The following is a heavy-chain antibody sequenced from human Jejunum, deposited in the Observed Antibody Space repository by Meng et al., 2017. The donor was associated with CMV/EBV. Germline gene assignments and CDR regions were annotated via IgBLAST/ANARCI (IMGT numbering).Heavy chain of an antibody. CDR2: IYNYGGT. CDR3: VRHGDCSSGSCYYHWFDP. D-gene: IGHD2-2*01. J-gene: IGHJ5*02. Sequence: LQASGPVLVKHSETLSLTCSVSGGSINTYYWGCIRQSPGKGLEWIGNIYNYGGTYYNPSLKSRVTISTDTSKNEFSLRLKSVTAADTAVYYCVRHGDCSSGSCYYHWFDPWGQGSLVTVSS. CDR1: GGSINTYY. V-gene: IGHV4-59*08.